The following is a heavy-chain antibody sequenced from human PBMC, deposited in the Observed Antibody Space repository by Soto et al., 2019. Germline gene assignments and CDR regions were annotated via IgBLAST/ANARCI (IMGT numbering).Heavy chain of an antibody. V-gene: IGHV3-23*01. CDR3: AKDPYCGGDCYSAFDI. Sequence: GESLKISCAASGFTFSSYAMSWVRQAPGKGLEWVSAISGSGGSTYYADSVKGRFTISRDNSKNTLYLQMNSLRAEDTAVYYCAKDPYCGGDCYSAFDIWGQGTMVTVSS. J-gene: IGHJ3*02. CDR1: GFTFSSYA. CDR2: ISGSGGST. D-gene: IGHD2-21*02.